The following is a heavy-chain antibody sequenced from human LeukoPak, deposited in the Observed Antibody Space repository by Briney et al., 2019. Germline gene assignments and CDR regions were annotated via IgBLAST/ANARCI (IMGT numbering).Heavy chain of an antibody. CDR1: GGSISSYY. J-gene: IGHJ4*02. V-gene: IGHV4-59*01. Sequence: PSETLSLTCTVSGGSISSYYWSWIRQPPGKGLEWIGYIYYSGSTNYNPSLKSRVTISVDTSKNQFSLKLSSVTAADTAVYYCAATYYYGSGSYEDYWGQGTLVTVSS. CDR2: IYYSGST. D-gene: IGHD3-10*01. CDR3: AATYYYGSGSYEDY.